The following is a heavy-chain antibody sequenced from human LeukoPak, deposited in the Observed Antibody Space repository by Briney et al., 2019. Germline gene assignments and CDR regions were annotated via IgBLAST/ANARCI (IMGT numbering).Heavy chain of an antibody. CDR2: TSYDGRNK. J-gene: IGHJ4*02. CDR1: GFTFSDYA. CDR3: ARDFFRYDY. V-gene: IGHV3-30*04. Sequence: GKSLRLSCAASGFTFSDYAMHWVRQGPGKGLEWVAVTSYDGRNKYYADSAKGRVSISRDNSKNTLYLQMNSLRAEDTAVYYCARDFFRYDYWGQGTLVTVSS. D-gene: IGHD3-3*01.